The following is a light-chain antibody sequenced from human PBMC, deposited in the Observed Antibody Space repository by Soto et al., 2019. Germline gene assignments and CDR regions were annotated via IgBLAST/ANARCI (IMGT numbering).Light chain of an antibody. V-gene: IGLV2-14*01. Sequence: QSALTQPASVSGSPGQSITISCTGTSSDIGNYNSVSWYQQHPGKAPKLMIYKVSNRPSGVSNRFSGSKSGNAASLTISGLQAEDEADYYCSSYTSINTYLVFGGGTKLTVL. CDR2: KVS. CDR3: SSYTSINTYLV. J-gene: IGLJ2*01. CDR1: SSDIGNYNS.